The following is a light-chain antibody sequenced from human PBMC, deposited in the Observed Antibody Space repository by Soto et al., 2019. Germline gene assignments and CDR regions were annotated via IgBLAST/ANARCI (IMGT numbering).Light chain of an antibody. CDR2: GNG. J-gene: IGLJ1*01. CDR3: QSYDKRLTAYV. CDR1: SSSIGAGYE. V-gene: IGLV1-40*01. Sequence: QAVLTPPPSVSGAIGQGVTTSCSGTSSSIGAGYEVHWYHQLPGPAPKLVVSGNGNRPSGVPDRLSASKSGTSASLAITGLQAEDEGHYYCQSYDKRLTAYVFGTGTKVTVL.